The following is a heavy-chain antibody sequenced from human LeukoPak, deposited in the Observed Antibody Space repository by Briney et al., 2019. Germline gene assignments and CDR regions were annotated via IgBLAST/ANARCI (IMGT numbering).Heavy chain of an antibody. J-gene: IGHJ3*02. CDR3: ARVSYTSSSSAFDI. CDR1: GYTFTSYG. Sequence: GASVKVSCKASGYTFTSYGISWVRQAPGQGLEWMGWISASNGNTNYAQKLQGRVTMTTDTSTSTVYMELRSPRSDDTAVYYCARVSYTSSSSAFDIWGQGTMVTVSS. V-gene: IGHV1-18*01. D-gene: IGHD6-6*01. CDR2: ISASNGNT.